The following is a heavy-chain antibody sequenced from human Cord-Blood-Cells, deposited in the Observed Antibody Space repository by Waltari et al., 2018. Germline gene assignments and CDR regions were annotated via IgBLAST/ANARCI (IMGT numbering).Heavy chain of an antibody. CDR2: INPNSGGT. Sequence: QVQLVQSGAEVKKPGASVKVSCKASGYTFTGYYMHWGRQAPGQGLEWMGWINPNSGGTNYAQKFQGWVTMTRDTSISTAYMELSRLRSDDTAVYYCARDMPTGGGYFDLWGRGTLVTVSS. CDR3: ARDMPTGGGYFDL. J-gene: IGHJ2*01. CDR1: GYTFTGYY. D-gene: IGHD7-27*01. V-gene: IGHV1-2*04.